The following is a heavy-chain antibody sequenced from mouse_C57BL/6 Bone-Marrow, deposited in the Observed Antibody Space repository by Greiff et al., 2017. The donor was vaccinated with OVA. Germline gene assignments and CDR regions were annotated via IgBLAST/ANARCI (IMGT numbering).Heavy chain of an antibody. CDR1: GYAFSSYW. V-gene: IGHV1-80*01. CDR3: ARECNWYYFDY. D-gene: IGHD4-1*02. J-gene: IGHJ2*01. Sequence: QVQLQQSGAELVKPGASVKISCKASGYAFSSYWMNWVKQRPGKGLAWIGQIYPGDGDTNYNGKFKGKATLTADKSSSTAYMQLSSLTSEDSAVYFCARECNWYYFDYWGQGTTLTVSS. CDR2: IYPGDGDT.